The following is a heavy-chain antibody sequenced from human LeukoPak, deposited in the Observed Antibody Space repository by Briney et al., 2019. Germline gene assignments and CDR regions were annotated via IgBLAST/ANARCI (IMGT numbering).Heavy chain of an antibody. V-gene: IGHV4-59*01. CDR3: ARSSYYYAADASDI. CDR1: GGSISSYY. Sequence: SETLSLTCTVSGGSISSYYWSWIRQPPGKGVEWIGYVYYSGSTNYNPSLKSRVTISVDTSKNQFSLKLSSVTAADTAVYYCARSSYYYAADASDIWGQGTMVTVSS. D-gene: IGHD3-10*01. J-gene: IGHJ3*02. CDR2: VYYSGST.